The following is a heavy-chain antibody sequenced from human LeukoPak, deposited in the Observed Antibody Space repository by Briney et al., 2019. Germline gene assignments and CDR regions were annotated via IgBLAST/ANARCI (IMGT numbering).Heavy chain of an antibody. D-gene: IGHD3-3*01. Sequence: ASVKLSRKVSGYTLTELSMHWVRQAPGKGLEWMGGFDPEDGETIYAQKFQGRVTMTEDTSTDTAYMELSSLRSEDTAVYYCATVTYYDFWSGYPPYYFDYWGQGTLVTVSS. J-gene: IGHJ4*02. CDR2: FDPEDGET. CDR1: GYTLTELS. V-gene: IGHV1-24*01. CDR3: ATVTYYDFWSGYPPYYFDY.